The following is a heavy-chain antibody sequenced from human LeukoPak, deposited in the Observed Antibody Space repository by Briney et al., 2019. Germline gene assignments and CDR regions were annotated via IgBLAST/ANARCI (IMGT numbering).Heavy chain of an antibody. CDR1: GGSISNYY. V-gene: IGHV4-59*08. CDR3: ARHSNWIGGVDWFDP. J-gene: IGHJ5*02. D-gene: IGHD1-20*01. CDR2: IHYTGSP. Sequence: SETLSLTFTVSGGSISNYYWSWIRQPPGKGLEWIAYIHYTGSPNYNPSLKSRVTISIDTSKNQFSLKLNSVTAADTAVYYCARHSNWIGGVDWFDPWGQGTQVTVSS.